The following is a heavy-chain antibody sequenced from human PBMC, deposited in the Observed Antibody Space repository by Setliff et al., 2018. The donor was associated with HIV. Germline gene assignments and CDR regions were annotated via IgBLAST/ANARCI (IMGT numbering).Heavy chain of an antibody. Sequence: SETLSLTCAVYGGSFPAYYWNWIRQPPGKGLEWIGEINYDGDATYNPSLKSRVNIFIDTSKKQFSLRVASVTAADTAIYYCVRQYGDYAFDLWGQGTLVTVSS. CDR3: VRQYGDYAFDL. D-gene: IGHD4-17*01. J-gene: IGHJ5*02. CDR2: INYDGDA. V-gene: IGHV4-34*01. CDR1: GGSFPAYY.